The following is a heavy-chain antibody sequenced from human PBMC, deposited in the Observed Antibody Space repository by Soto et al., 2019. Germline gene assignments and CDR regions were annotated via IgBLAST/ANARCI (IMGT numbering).Heavy chain of an antibody. CDR2: IDPSDSYT. V-gene: IGHV5-10-1*01. CDR3: ARVTSEPYYYYGMDV. J-gene: IGHJ6*02. Sequence: LGESLKISCKGSGYSFTSYWISWVRQMPGKGLEWMGRIDPSDSYTNYSPSFQGHVTISADKSISTAYLQWSSLKASDTAMYYCARVTSEPYYYYGMDVWGQGTTVTVSS. D-gene: IGHD3-16*01. CDR1: GYSFTSYW.